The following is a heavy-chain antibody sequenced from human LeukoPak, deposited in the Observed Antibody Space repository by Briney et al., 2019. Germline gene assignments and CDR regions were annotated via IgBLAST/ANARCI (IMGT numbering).Heavy chain of an antibody. V-gene: IGHV3-21*01. CDR3: ARGQGGYLDY. D-gene: IGHD2-15*01. CDR2: ISSSSSYI. Sequence: GSLRLSCAASGFTFSSYSMNWVRQAPVKGLEWVSCISSSSSYINYADSVKGRSTISRDNAKNSLYLQMNSLRAEDTAVYHCARGQGGYLDYWGQGTLVTVSS. CDR1: GFTFSSYS. J-gene: IGHJ4*02.